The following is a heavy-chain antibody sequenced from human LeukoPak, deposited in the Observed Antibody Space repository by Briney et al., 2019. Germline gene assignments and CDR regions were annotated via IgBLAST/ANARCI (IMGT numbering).Heavy chain of an antibody. Sequence: SVKVSCKASGGTFISYTISWVRQAPGQGLEWMGGIIPIFGTANYAQKFQGRVTITTDESTSTAYMELSSLRSEDTAVYYCARDQIILGWQQLVHNWFDPWGQGTLVTVSS. J-gene: IGHJ5*02. CDR2: IIPIFGTA. CDR1: GGTFISYT. CDR3: ARDQIILGWQQLVHNWFDP. D-gene: IGHD6-13*01. V-gene: IGHV1-69*05.